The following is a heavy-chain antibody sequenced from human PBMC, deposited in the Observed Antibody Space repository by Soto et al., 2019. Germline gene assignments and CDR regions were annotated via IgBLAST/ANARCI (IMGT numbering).Heavy chain of an antibody. CDR3: ARDEPATDYYYGMDV. Sequence: ASVKVSCKASGGTFSSYAISWVRQAPGQGLEWMGGIIPIFGTANYAQKFQGRVTITADESTSTAYMELSSLRSEDTAVYYCARDEPATDYYYGMDVWGQGTTVTVSS. CDR1: GGTFSSYA. J-gene: IGHJ6*02. V-gene: IGHV1-69*13. CDR2: IIPIFGTA. D-gene: IGHD6-13*01.